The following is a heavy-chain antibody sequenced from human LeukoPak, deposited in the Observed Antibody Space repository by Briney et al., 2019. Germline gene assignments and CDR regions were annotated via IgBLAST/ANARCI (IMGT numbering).Heavy chain of an antibody. CDR1: GDSFSNGNYY. Sequence: SETLSLTCTVSGDSFSNGNYYWSWIRQPPGKGLEWIGYIYYSGSTNYNPSLKSRVTISVDTSKNQFSLKLSSVTAADTAVYYCARDSVYDSSGYDAFDIWGQGTMVTVSS. D-gene: IGHD3-22*01. CDR2: IYYSGST. J-gene: IGHJ3*02. V-gene: IGHV4-61*01. CDR3: ARDSVYDSSGYDAFDI.